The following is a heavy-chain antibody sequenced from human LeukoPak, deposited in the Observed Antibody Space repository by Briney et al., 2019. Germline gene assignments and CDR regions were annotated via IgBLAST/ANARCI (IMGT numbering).Heavy chain of an antibody. D-gene: IGHD5-18*01. CDR1: GFTLSSYG. CDR3: ARSYSYGGIHY. J-gene: IGHJ4*02. V-gene: IGHV3-23*01. CDR2: ISGSGGST. Sequence: GGSLRLSCAASGFTLSSYGMSWVRQAPGKGLEWVSAISGSGGSTYYADSVKGRFTISRDNSKNTLYLQMNSLRAEDTAVYYCARSYSYGGIHYWGQGTLVTVSS.